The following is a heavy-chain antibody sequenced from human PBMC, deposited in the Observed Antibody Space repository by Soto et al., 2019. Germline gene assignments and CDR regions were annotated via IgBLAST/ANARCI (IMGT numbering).Heavy chain of an antibody. J-gene: IGHJ6*03. CDR1: GFTFSSYS. Sequence: GGSLRLSCAASGFTFSSYSMNWVRQAPGKGLEWVSSISSSSSYIYYADSVKGRFTISRDNAKNSLYLQMNSLRAEDTAVYYCARDGGITGNEYFYYYMDVWGKGTTLTLSS. CDR2: ISSSSSYI. D-gene: IGHD1-20*01. CDR3: ARDGGITGNEYFYYYMDV. V-gene: IGHV3-21*01.